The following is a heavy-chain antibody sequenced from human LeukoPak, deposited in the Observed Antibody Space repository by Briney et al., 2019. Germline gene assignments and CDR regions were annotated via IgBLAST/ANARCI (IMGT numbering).Heavy chain of an antibody. V-gene: IGHV6-1*01. CDR3: ARGHSNYYYYYYGMDV. J-gene: IGHJ6*02. CDR2: TYYRSKWYN. CDR1: GDSASSNSAA. D-gene: IGHD4-11*01. Sequence: SQTLSLTCAISGDSASSNSAAWNWIRQSPSRGLEWLGRTYYRSKWYNDYAVSVKSRITINPDTSKNQFSLQLNSVTPEDTAVYYCARGHSNYYYYYYGMDVWGQGTTVTVSS.